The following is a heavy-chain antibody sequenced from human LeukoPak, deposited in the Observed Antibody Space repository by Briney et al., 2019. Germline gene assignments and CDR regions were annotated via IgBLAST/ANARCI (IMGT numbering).Heavy chain of an antibody. V-gene: IGHV3-21*01. D-gene: IGHD5-18*01. J-gene: IGHJ4*02. CDR2: ISSSSNYI. CDR3: ARDAGYGYDRFDY. Sequence: GGSLRLSCAASGFTFSSYSMNWVRQAPGKGLEWVSSISSSSNYIYYADSVKGRFTISRDNAKNSLNLQMNSLRAEDTAVYYCARDAGYGYDRFDYWGQGTQVTVSS. CDR1: GFTFSSYS.